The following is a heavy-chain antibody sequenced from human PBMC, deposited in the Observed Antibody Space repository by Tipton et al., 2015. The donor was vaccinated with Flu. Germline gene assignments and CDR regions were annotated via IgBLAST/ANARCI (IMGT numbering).Heavy chain of an antibody. D-gene: IGHD3-9*01. CDR2: IIPISATT. CDR3: ARHETYADILSGPFDY. V-gene: IGHV1-69*18. J-gene: IGHJ4*02. Sequence: QLVQSGPKVKRPGSSVKVSCKTSGGTFSGYSISWVRQAPGQGLEWMGRIIPISATTNYAQNFRGRVTITAATSTAYMELNSLRSDDTAVYYCARHETYADILSGPFDYWGQGTPITVSS. CDR1: GGTFSGYS.